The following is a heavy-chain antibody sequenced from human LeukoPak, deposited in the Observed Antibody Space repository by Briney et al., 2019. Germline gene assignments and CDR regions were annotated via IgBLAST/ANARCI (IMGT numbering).Heavy chain of an antibody. D-gene: IGHD5-18*01. CDR1: GGSISSGSYY. J-gene: IGHJ4*02. CDR3: ARQLEDSYGSNFDY. Sequence: SETLSLTCTVSGGSISSGSYYWSWIRQPPGKGLEWIGYIYYSGSTNYNPSLKSRVTISVDTSKNQFSLKLSSVTAADTAVYYCARQLEDSYGSNFDYWGQGTLVTVSS. CDR2: IYYSGST. V-gene: IGHV4-61*01.